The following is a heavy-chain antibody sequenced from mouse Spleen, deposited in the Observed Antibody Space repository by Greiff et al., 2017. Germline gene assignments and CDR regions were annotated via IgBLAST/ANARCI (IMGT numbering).Heavy chain of an antibody. D-gene: IGHD2-4*01. CDR1: GYTFSSYW. CDR3: ARKGDYDGYAMDY. Sequence: VQLKESGAELMKPGASVKISCKATGYTFSSYWIEWVKQRPGHGLEWIGEILPGSGSTNYNEKFKGKATFTADTSSNTAYMQLSSLTSEDSAVYYCARKGDYDGYAMDYWGQGTSVTVSS. J-gene: IGHJ4*01. CDR2: ILPGSGST. V-gene: IGHV1-9*01.